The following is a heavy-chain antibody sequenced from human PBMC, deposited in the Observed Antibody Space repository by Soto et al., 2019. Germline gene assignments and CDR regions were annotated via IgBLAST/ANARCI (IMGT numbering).Heavy chain of an antibody. CDR2: IKQDESEK. CDR1: GLTFTDYW. Sequence: GALRLSCVTYGLTFTDYWMSWVRQAPGKGLEWVANIKQDESEKNYLDSVKGRFTISRDNAKNSLYLQMNSLRAEDTAVYYCASDRFRGTYYLRGVTYFFEEWGQGAPVTVSS. D-gene: IGHD1-26*01. V-gene: IGHV3-7*03. J-gene: IGHJ4*02. CDR3: ASDRFRGTYYLRGVTYFFEE.